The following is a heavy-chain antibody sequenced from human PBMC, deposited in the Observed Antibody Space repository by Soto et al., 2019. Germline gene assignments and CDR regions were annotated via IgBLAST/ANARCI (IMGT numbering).Heavy chain of an antibody. CDR2: ISPMFGAA. CDR3: AREVQVHTPAFVY. CDR1: GGTFNTYA. D-gene: IGHD3-10*01. J-gene: IGHJ4*02. Sequence: QVQLVQSGAEMKKPGSSVKVSCQSSGGTFNTYAMNWVRQAPGQGPEWMGDISPMFGAANYAPKFQGRVTITADESTGTSYMQLSSLTSEDTALLFCAREVQVHTPAFVYWGQGNLVTVSS. V-gene: IGHV1-69*19.